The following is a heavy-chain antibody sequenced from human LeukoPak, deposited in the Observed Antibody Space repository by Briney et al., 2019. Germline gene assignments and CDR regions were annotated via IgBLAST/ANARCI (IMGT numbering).Heavy chain of an antibody. J-gene: IGHJ3*02. D-gene: IGHD3-22*01. CDR3: ARGVTMIVVVDAFDI. CDR1: GFTFSSYS. V-gene: IGHV3-48*01. Sequence: PGGSLRLSCAASGFTFSSYSMNWVRQAPGKGLEWVSYISSSSSTIYYADSVKGRFTISRDNAKNSLYLQMNSLRAEDTAVYYCARGVTMIVVVDAFDIWGQGTMVTVSS. CDR2: ISSSSSTI.